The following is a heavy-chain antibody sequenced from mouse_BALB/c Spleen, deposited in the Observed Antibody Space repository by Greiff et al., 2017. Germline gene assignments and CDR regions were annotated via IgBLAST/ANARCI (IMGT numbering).Heavy chain of an antibody. Sequence: VKLMESGPGLVAPSQSLSITCTVSGFSLTSYGVHWVRQPPGKGLEWLGVIWAGGSTNYNSALMSRLSISKDNSKSQVFLKMNSLQTDDTAMYYCARAPPPRSWGYFEVWGAGTTVTVSS. CDR2: IWAGGST. CDR3: ARAPPPRSWGYFEV. D-gene: IGHD3-1*01. J-gene: IGHJ1*01. CDR1: GFSLTSYG. V-gene: IGHV2-9*02.